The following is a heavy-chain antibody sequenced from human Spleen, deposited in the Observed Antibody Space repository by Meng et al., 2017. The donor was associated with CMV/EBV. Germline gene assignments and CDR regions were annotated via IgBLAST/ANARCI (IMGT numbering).Heavy chain of an antibody. CDR3: AFLGTYFDY. CDR2: ISSTGSVK. D-gene: IGHD7-27*01. Sequence: GESLKISCAASGFTFSSYTMNWVRQAPGKGLEWVSYISSTGSVKHYADSLRGRFTVSRNNAKNSLYLQMNSLRAEDTAVYYCAFLGTYFDYWGQGALVTVSS. J-gene: IGHJ4*02. V-gene: IGHV3-48*04. CDR1: GFTFSSYT.